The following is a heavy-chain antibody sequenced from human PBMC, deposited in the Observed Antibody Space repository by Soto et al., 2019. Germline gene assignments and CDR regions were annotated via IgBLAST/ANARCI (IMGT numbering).Heavy chain of an antibody. D-gene: IGHD2-21*02. CDR1: VYSYTRYW. V-gene: IGHV5-10-1*01. Sequence: VTISYKGSVYSYTRYWMSSVRQMTGKGLEWMGRIDPSDSYTNYSPSFQGHVTISADKSISTAYLQWSSLKASDTAMYYCARRSDWGPFDYWGQGTLVTSPQ. CDR2: IDPSDSYT. J-gene: IGHJ4*02. CDR3: ARRSDWGPFDY.